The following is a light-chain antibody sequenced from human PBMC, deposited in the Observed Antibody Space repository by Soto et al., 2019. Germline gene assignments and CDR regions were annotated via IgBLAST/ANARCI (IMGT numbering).Light chain of an antibody. J-gene: IGLJ2*01. CDR2: TND. V-gene: IGLV1-44*01. CDR1: SSNIGSNT. Sequence: QPVLTQPPSASGTPGQRVTISCSGSSSNIGSNTVNWYQQLPGTAPKLLIHTNDQRPSGVPDRFSGSKSGTSASLAISGLQSEDEADYYCAAWDDSLNGVIFGGGTQLTVL. CDR3: AAWDDSLNGVI.